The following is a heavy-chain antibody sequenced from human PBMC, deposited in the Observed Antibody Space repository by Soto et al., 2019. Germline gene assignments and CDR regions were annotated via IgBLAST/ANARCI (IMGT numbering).Heavy chain of an antibody. D-gene: IGHD3-3*01. Sequence: GGSLILSCAASGFTVSSNYMNWVRQAPGKGLEWVSYISSSSSTIYYADPVKGRFTISRDNAKNSLYLQMNSLRDEDTAVYYCARPPTIFGVVPGDYWGQGTLVTVSS. CDR3: ARPPTIFGVVPGDY. J-gene: IGHJ4*02. CDR2: ISSSSSTI. CDR1: GFTVSSNY. V-gene: IGHV3-48*02.